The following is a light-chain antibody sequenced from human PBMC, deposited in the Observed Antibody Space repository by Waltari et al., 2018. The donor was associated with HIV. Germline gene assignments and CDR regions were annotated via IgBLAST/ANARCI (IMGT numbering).Light chain of an antibody. V-gene: IGLV2-14*03. J-gene: IGLJ2*01. CDR1: DLDLGLYQF. Sequence: AVTQPASVSGLPGQSTTISCTVDDLDLGLYQFVSWYQQHSPNPPRLLLHDFDSRSSGVSDRCSGSMSGNTASLTISGLRAEDEGHYYCASFTDDNTVIFGGGTEVTVL. CDR2: DFD. CDR3: ASFTDDNTVI.